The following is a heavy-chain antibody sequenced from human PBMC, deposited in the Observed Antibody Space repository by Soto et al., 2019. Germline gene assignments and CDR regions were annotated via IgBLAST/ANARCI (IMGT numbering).Heavy chain of an antibody. D-gene: IGHD5-12*01. CDR2: IYYTGST. Sequence: QVQLQESGPRLVKPSETLSLTCTVSGASVSSGSFYWSWIRQPPGKGLEWVGYIYYTGSTSYSPSLKKRVSISVDTSKNQFSLKLSSVTAADTAVYYCARDGDGYNYWGQGTLVTVSS. J-gene: IGHJ4*02. CDR1: GASVSSGSFY. CDR3: ARDGDGYNY. V-gene: IGHV4-61*01.